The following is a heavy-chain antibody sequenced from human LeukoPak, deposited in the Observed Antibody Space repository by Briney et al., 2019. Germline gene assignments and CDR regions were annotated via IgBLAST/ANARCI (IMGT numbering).Heavy chain of an antibody. V-gene: IGHV3-48*01. CDR3: ARDHRIAVAGSDY. CDR1: GFTFSSYS. D-gene: IGHD6-19*01. Sequence: QPGGSLRLSCAASGFTFSSYSMNWVRQAPGKGLEWVSYISSSSSTIYYADSVKGRFTISRDNAKNSLYLQMNSLRAEDTVVYYCARDHRIAVAGSDYWGQGTLVTVSS. J-gene: IGHJ4*02. CDR2: ISSSSSTI.